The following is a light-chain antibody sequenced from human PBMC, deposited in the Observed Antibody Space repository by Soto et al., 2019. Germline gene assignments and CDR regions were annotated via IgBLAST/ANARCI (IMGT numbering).Light chain of an antibody. J-gene: IGKJ1*01. V-gene: IGKV3-11*01. CDR3: QQRSDWPWT. Sequence: VLTQSPATLSLSPGERGTLSCRASESVTNYLAWYQQKPGQAPRLLVYDVSNRATGIPARFSGGGSGTDFTLTISNLEPEDFAIYYCQQRSDWPWTFGQGTKVDIK. CDR2: DVS. CDR1: ESVTNY.